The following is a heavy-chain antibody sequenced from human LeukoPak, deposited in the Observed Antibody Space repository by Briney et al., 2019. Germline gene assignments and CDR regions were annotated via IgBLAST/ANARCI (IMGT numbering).Heavy chain of an antibody. Sequence: PSETLSLTCAVYGGSFSGYYWSWIRQPPGKGLEWIGEINHSGSTNYNPSLKSRVTISVGTSKNQFSLKLSSVTAADTAVYYCARNPAAPWRSYNWFDPWGQGTLVTVSS. J-gene: IGHJ5*02. V-gene: IGHV4-34*01. CDR3: ARNPAAPWRSYNWFDP. CDR2: INHSGST. CDR1: GGSFSGYY. D-gene: IGHD2-2*01.